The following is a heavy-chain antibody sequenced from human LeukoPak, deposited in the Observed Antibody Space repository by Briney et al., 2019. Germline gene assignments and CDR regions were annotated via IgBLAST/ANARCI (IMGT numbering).Heavy chain of an antibody. J-gene: IGHJ3*02. CDR3: ARDYYDSRGEAFDI. CDR1: TGSLNSYF. D-gene: IGHD3-22*01. CDR2: VSGTGTA. Sequence: SETLSLTCTVSTGSLNSYFWTWVRQPAGKGLEWIGRVSGTGTAYSNPSLESRVIISLDTSRNQFSLKLMSVTAADTAVYYCARDYYDSRGEAFDIWGQGTMVTVSS. V-gene: IGHV4-4*07.